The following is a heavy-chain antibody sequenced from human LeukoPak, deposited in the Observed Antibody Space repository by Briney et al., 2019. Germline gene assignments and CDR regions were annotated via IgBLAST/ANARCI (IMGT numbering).Heavy chain of an antibody. Sequence: GESLKISCKGSGYSFTSYWIGWVRQMPGKGLEWMGIIYPGDSDTRYSPSFQGQVTISADKSISTAYLQWSSLKASDTAMYYCASQPYYYDSSGYYSDAFDIWGQGTMVTVSS. CDR2: IYPGDSDT. V-gene: IGHV5-51*01. J-gene: IGHJ3*02. CDR3: ASQPYYYDSSGYYSDAFDI. CDR1: GYSFTSYW. D-gene: IGHD3-22*01.